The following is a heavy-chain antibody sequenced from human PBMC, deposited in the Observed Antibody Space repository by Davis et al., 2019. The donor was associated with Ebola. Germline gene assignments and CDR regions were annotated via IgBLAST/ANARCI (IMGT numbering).Heavy chain of an antibody. D-gene: IGHD2-21*02. V-gene: IGHV4-30-4*01. CDR1: GGSISSGDYY. CDR2: IYYSGST. J-gene: IGHJ5*02. CDR3: AREVTKGRWFDP. Sequence: MPSETLSLTCTVSGGSISSGDYYWSWIRQPPGKGLEWIGYIYYSGSTYYNPSLKSRVTISVDTSKNQFSLKLSSVTAADTAVYYCAREVTKGRWFDPWGQGTLVTVSS.